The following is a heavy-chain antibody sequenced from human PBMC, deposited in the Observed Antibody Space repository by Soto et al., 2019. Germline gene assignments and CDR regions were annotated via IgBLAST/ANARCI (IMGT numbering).Heavy chain of an antibody. CDR2: ISASGGST. Sequence: GGSLRLSCAASGFTFSTYAMSWVRQAPGKGLEWVSGISASGGSTYYADSVKGRFPISRDNSKNTLYLQMNSLRAEDTAVYYCAKGGVRSSYGLFDYWGQGTLVTVSS. CDR3: AKGGVRSSYGLFDY. V-gene: IGHV3-23*01. J-gene: IGHJ4*02. CDR1: GFTFSTYA. D-gene: IGHD5-18*01.